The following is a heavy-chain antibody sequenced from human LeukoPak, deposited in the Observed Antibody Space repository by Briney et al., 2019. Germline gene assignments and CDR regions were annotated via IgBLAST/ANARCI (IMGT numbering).Heavy chain of an antibody. CDR3: ARGGPQAYCGGDCYFDY. V-gene: IGHV3-30*03. D-gene: IGHD2-21*02. CDR1: GFTFSTYG. CDR2: ISYDGSNK. J-gene: IGHJ4*02. Sequence: PGGSLRLSCAASGFTFSTYGMHWVRQAPGKGLEWVAVISYDGSNKYYADSVKGRFTISRDNSKNTLSLQMNSLRAEDTAVYYCARGGPQAYCGGDCYFDYWGQGSLVTVSS.